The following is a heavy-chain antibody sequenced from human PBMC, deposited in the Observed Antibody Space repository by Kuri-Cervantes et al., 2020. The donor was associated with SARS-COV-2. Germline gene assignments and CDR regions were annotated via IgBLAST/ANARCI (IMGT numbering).Heavy chain of an antibody. CDR1: GGSISSYY. J-gene: IGHJ6*03. D-gene: IGHD6-25*01. CDR3: ARQEAAATVLYYYYMDV. Sequence: SETLSLTCTVSGGSISSYYWGWIRQPPGKGLEWIGSIYHSGSTYYNPSLKSRVTISVDTSKNQFSLKLSSVTAADTAVYYCARQEAAATVLYYYYMDVWGKGTTVTVSS. V-gene: IGHV4-38-2*02. CDR2: IYHSGST.